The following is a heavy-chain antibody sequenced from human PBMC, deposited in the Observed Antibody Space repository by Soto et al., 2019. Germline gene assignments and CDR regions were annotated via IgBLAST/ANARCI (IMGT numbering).Heavy chain of an antibody. Sequence: QVQLVQSGAEVKKPGASVKVSCKASGYTFTSYAMHWVRQAPGQRLEWMGWINAGNGNTKYSQKFQGRVTITRDTPPSTAYMELRSLKSEDTGVFYSARDLGAWPDCWCQGTLVTVAS. CDR1: GYTFTSYA. CDR3: ARDLGAWPDC. J-gene: IGHJ4*02. D-gene: IGHD5-12*01. V-gene: IGHV1-3*01. CDR2: INAGNGNT.